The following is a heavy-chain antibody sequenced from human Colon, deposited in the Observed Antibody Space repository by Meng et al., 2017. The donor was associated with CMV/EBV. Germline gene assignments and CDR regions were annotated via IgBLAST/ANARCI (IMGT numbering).Heavy chain of an antibody. CDR3: ARDGVIGPFDF. CDR1: GFSFNSYA. V-gene: IGHV3-23*01. D-gene: IGHD3-16*02. CDR2: ISGRGATT. Sequence: VKRLGSGVDWVQRGGSLRLSCVASGFSFNSYAMSWVRQAPGKGLEWVATISGRGATTYYADSLEGRFSISRDNSKNTLFLQMDSVRAEDTAVFYCARDGVIGPFDFWGQGTLVTVSS. J-gene: IGHJ4*02.